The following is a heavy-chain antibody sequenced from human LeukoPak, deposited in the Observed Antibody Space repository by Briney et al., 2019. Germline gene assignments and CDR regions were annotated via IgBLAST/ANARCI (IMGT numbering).Heavy chain of an antibody. V-gene: IGHV3-7*01. CDR3: ARDLYYDYVWGSYRYWVLDY. D-gene: IGHD3-16*02. Sequence: GGSLRLSCAASGFSFTTYWMSWVRQAPGKGLEWVANIKQDGTEKSYVDSVKGRFTISRDNAKNSLYLQMNSLRAEDTAVYYCARDLYYDYVWGSYRYWVLDYWGQGTLVTVSS. CDR2: IKQDGTEK. J-gene: IGHJ4*02. CDR1: GFSFTTYW.